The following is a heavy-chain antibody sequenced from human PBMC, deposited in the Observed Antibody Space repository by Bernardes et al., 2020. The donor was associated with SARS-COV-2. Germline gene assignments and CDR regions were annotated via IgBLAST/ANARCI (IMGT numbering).Heavy chain of an antibody. CDR2: VYFTGNT. CDR3: SRDVFLGSSWDQSYYGMDV. CDR1: GGPIGSHY. J-gene: IGHJ6*02. Sequence: SETLYLTCTVSGGPIGSHYWSWIRQSPGKGLEWIGNVYFTGNTNHNPSLRSRAIIEIDTSKSQFSLRLNSVTAADAAVYYCSRDVFLGSSWDQSYYGMDVWGQGTTVTVTS. V-gene: IGHV4-59*11. D-gene: IGHD6-13*01.